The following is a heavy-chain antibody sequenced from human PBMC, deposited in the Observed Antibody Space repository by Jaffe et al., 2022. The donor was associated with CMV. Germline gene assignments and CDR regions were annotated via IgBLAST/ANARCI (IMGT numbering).Heavy chain of an antibody. D-gene: IGHD2-2*02. CDR2: ISAYNGNT. CDR1: GYTFTSYG. Sequence: QVQLVQSGAEVKKPGASVKVSCKASGYTFTSYGISWVRQAPGQGLEWMGWISAYNGNTNYAQKLQGRVTMTTDTSTSTAYMELRSLRSDDTAVYYCARAVWHCSSTSCYSSNYYYYGMDVWGQGTTVTVSS. V-gene: IGHV1-18*01. CDR3: ARAVWHCSSTSCYSSNYYYYGMDV. J-gene: IGHJ6*02.